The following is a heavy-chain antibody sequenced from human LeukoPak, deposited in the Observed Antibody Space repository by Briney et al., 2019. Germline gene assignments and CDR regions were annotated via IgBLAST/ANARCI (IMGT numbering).Heavy chain of an antibody. Sequence: PSETLSLTCTVSGGSISSYYWSWIRQPPGKGLEWIGYICYSGSTNYNPSLKSRVTISVDTSKNQFSLKLSSVTAADTAVYYCARYSKGDWFDPWGQGTLVTVSS. D-gene: IGHD4-11*01. CDR2: ICYSGST. V-gene: IGHV4-59*01. CDR1: GGSISSYY. CDR3: ARYSKGDWFDP. J-gene: IGHJ5*02.